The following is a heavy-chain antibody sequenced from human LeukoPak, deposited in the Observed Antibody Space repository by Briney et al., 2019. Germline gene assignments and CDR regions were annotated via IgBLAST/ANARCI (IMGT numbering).Heavy chain of an antibody. CDR2: INPNSGGT. Sequence: ASVKVSCKASGYTFTGYYMHWVRQAPGQGLEWMGWINPNSGGTNYAQKFQGRVTMTRDTSISTAYMELSRLRSDDTAVYYCARGNVLLLFGESRCFDYWGQGTLVTVSS. V-gene: IGHV1-2*02. J-gene: IGHJ4*02. CDR1: GYTFTGYY. D-gene: IGHD3-10*01. CDR3: ARGNVLLLFGESRCFDY.